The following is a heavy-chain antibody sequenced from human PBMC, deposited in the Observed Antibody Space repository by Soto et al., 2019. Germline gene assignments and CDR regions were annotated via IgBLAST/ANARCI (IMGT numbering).Heavy chain of an antibody. CDR2: IKSKADGGTT. V-gene: IGHV3-15*01. CDR1: GFIFSNAW. Sequence: GGSLRLSCAASGFIFSNAWMSWVRQAPGKGLEWVGRIKSKADGGTTNYAAPVKGRFNISRDGSKNTLYLQMNGLKTEDTAVYYCTTGWSSKDYWGQGTLVTVSS. D-gene: IGHD3-3*01. CDR3: TTGWSSKDY. J-gene: IGHJ4*02.